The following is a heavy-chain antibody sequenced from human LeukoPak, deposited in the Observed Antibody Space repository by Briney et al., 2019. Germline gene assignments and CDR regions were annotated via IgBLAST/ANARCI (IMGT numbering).Heavy chain of an antibody. CDR3: AAGGVYDLLDN. Sequence: ASVKVSCKVSGYSLSELSMHWGRQAPGKGLEWMGGFDPGNGEAVYAQKFQGRVTMTEDTSTDTSYMERNSLKSEDAAVYYCAAGGVYDLLDNWGQGTLVTVSS. V-gene: IGHV1-24*01. CDR2: FDPGNGEA. CDR1: GYSLSELS. J-gene: IGHJ4*02. D-gene: IGHD2-8*01.